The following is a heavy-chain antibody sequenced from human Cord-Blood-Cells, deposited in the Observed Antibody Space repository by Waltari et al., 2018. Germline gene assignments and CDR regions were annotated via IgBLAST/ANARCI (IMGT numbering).Heavy chain of an antibody. CDR3: AREPPGIIAAAGNGAFDI. CDR2: IYYSGST. D-gene: IGHD6-13*01. Sequence: QVQLQESGPGLVKPSETLSLTCTVSGGSISSYYWSWIRQPPGKGLEWIGYIYYSGSTNYNPSLKSRVTISVDTSKNQFSLKLSSVTAADTAVYYWAREPPGIIAAAGNGAFDIWGQGTMVTVSS. J-gene: IGHJ3*02. V-gene: IGHV4-59*01. CDR1: GGSISSYY.